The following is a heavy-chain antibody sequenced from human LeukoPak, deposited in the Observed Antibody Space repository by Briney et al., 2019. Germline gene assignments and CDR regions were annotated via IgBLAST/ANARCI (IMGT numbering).Heavy chain of an antibody. CDR3: ARDFTNYYGSGSYRGYFDY. Sequence: GGSLRLSCAASGFTFSRYWMSWVRQAPGKGLEWVANIKEDGSEKYYVDSVKGRFTISRDNAKNSLYLQMNSLRAEDTAVYYCARDFTNYYGSGSYRGYFDYWGQGTLVTVSS. CDR1: GFTFSRYW. CDR2: IKEDGSEK. D-gene: IGHD3-10*01. V-gene: IGHV3-7*01. J-gene: IGHJ4*02.